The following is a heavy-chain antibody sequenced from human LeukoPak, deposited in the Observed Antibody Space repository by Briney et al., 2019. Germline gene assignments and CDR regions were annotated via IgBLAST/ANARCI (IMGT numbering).Heavy chain of an antibody. CDR1: GLSFSSYG. CDR2: TSGSGGST. J-gene: IGHJ4*02. V-gene: IGHV3-23*01. D-gene: IGHD3-10*01. CDR3: AKANYVSGRSHFDY. Sequence: GGSLRLSCAASGLSFSSYGISWVRQAPGKGLEWVAGTSGSGGSTYYADSVKGRFTISRDNSKNSLYLQMISLRAEDTAIYFCAKANYVSGRSHFDYWGQGTLVTVSS.